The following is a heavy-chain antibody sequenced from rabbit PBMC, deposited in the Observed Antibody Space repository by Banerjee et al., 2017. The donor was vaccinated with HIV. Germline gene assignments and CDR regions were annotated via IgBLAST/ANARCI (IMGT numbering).Heavy chain of an antibody. V-gene: IGHV1S45*01. CDR2: IVTGSSGST. CDR3: ARNSLVVVSYMDL. J-gene: IGHJ3*01. D-gene: IGHD8-1*01. Sequence: QEQLVESGGGLVQPEGSLTLTCKASGFSFSTAYWICWVRQAPGKGLELIACIVTGSSGSTYYASWVNGRFTISKTSSTTVTLQMTSLTAADTATYFCARNSLVVVSYMDLWGQGTLVTVS. CDR1: GFSFSTAYW.